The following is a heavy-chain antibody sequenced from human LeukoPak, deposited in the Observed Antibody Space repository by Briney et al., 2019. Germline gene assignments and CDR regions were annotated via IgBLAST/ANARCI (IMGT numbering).Heavy chain of an antibody. CDR1: GGSISASSYY. J-gene: IGHJ4*02. V-gene: IGHV4-39*01. CDR3: ARRGSGSRGDFDY. Sequence: SETLSLTCTVSGGSISASSYYWGWIRQPPGKGLEWIATIYYSGTTYYNPSLKSRVTISVDTSKNQFSLNLSSVTAADTAVYYCARRGSGSRGDFDYWGQGTLVTVSS. D-gene: IGHD2-15*01. CDR2: IYYSGTT.